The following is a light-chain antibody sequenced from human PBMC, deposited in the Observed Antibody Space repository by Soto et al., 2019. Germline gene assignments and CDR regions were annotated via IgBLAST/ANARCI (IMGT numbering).Light chain of an antibody. J-gene: IGKJ5*01. CDR3: QQYHNWPPIT. V-gene: IGKV3-15*01. CDR2: DPS. Sequence: EIMMTQSPATLSVSPGERATLSCRASQSVRNNLAWYQQKPGQAPRLLIYDPSTRATGIPARFSGSGSGTVFTLTISSLQSEDFAIYYCQQYHNWPPITFGQGTRLEIK. CDR1: QSVRNN.